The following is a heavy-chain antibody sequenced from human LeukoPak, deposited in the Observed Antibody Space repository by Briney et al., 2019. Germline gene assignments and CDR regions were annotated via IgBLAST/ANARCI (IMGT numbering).Heavy chain of an antibody. CDR2: IYPRDSET. CDR3: ARGKWYFDL. J-gene: IGHJ2*01. D-gene: IGHD1-26*01. V-gene: IGHV5-51*01. Sequence: GESLKISCEASGYSLTGYWFGWVRQMPGRGLEWLGIIYPRDSETRYSPSFEGQVTISVDKSISTAYLQWSSLKASDTAMYYCARGKWYFDLWGRGTLVTVSS. CDR1: GYSLTGYW.